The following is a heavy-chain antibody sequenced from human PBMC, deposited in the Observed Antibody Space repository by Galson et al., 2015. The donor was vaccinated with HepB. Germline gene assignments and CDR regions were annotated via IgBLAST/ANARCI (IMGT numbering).Heavy chain of an antibody. V-gene: IGHV1-46*01. CDR2: INPSGGST. Sequence: SVKVSCKASGYTFTSYYMHWVRQAPGQGLEWMGIINPSGGSTSYAQKFQGRVTMTRDTSTSTVYMELSSLRSEDTAVYYCARDRSFGVEWELRGWFDPWGQGTLVTVSS. CDR1: GYTFTSYY. CDR3: ARDRSFGVEWELRGWFDP. J-gene: IGHJ5*02. D-gene: IGHD1-26*01.